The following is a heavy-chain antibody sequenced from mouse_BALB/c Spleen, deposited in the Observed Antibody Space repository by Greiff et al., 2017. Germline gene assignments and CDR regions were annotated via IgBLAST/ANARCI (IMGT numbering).Heavy chain of an antibody. CDR3: ERDDDGDFDY. D-gene: IGHD2-3*01. V-gene: IGHV5-4*02. CDR1: GFTFSDYY. CDR2: ISDGGSYT. J-gene: IGHJ2*01. Sequence: EVKLVESGGGLVKPGGSLKLSCAASGFTFSDYYMYWVRQTPEKRLEWVATISDGGSYTYYPDSVKGRFTISRDTAKNNLYLQMSSLKSEDTAMYNYERDDDGDFDYWGQGTTVTVSS.